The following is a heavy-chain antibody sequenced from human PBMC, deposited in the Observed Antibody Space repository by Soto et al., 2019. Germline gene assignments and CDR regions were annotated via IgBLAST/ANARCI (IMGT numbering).Heavy chain of an antibody. V-gene: IGHV5-51*01. Sequence: GESLKISCRTSGYNFNNYWIAWMRQMPGKGLEWLGTIYPGDSEVKYTPSFQGRVIISADESITTAYLQWSSLEASDTAMYYCARRSPGHLGGTDVWGQGNPGHRLL. CDR3: ARRSPGHLGGTDV. CDR1: GYNFNNYW. D-gene: IGHD3-9*01. CDR2: IYPGDSEV. J-gene: IGHJ4*01.